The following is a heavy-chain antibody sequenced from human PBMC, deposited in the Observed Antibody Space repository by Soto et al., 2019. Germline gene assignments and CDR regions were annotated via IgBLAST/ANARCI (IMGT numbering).Heavy chain of an antibody. CDR3: ARDGKGEIPTSDY. CDR1: GFTFSSYS. Sequence: PGGSLRLSCAASGFTFSSYSMNWVRQAPGKGLEWVSSISSSSSYIYYADSVKGRFTISRDNAKNSLYLQMNSLRAEDTAVYYCARDGKGEIPTSDYWGQGTLVTVSS. CDR2: ISSSSSYI. V-gene: IGHV3-21*01. D-gene: IGHD3-16*01. J-gene: IGHJ4*02.